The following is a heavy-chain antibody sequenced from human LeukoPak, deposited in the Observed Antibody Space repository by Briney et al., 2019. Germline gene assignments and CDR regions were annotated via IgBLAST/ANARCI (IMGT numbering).Heavy chain of an antibody. CDR2: IYSGGST. V-gene: IGHV3-66*02. CDR1: GFTVSSNY. CDR3: ARDLRELGGVVITTPTFDY. Sequence: PEGSLRLSCAASGFTVSSNYMSWVPQAPGKGLEWVSVIYSGGSTYYADSVKGRFTISRDNSKNTLYLQMNSLRAEDTAVYYCARDLRELGGVVITTPTFDYWGQGTLVTVSS. J-gene: IGHJ4*02. D-gene: IGHD3-3*01.